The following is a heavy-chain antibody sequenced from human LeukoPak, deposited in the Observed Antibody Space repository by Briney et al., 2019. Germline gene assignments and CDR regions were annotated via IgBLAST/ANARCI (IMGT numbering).Heavy chain of an antibody. V-gene: IGHV1-8*01. Sequence: GASVKVSCKASGYTFTSYDINWVRQATGQGLEWMGWMNPNSGNTGYAQKFQGRVTMTRNTSIRTAYMELSSLRSEDTAVYYCARRRNDVYYYYYDMDVWGKGTTVTVSS. CDR1: GYTFTSYD. J-gene: IGHJ6*03. CDR3: ARRRNDVYYYYYDMDV. D-gene: IGHD1-1*01. CDR2: MNPNSGNT.